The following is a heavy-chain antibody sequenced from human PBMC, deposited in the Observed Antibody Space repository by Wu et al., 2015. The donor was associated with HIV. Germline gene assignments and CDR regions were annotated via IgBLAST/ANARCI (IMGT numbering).Heavy chain of an antibody. CDR3: ARGFSGTWYDHFDL. CDR2: IIPLFGAA. CDR1: GNTFNA. V-gene: IGHV1-69*05. D-gene: IGHD1-1*01. Sequence: QVQLVQSGAEVKQPGSSMKISCKASGNTFNAINWVRQAPGQGLEWTGGIIPLFGAATYAPRFQGRATITSDDSTSTAYMEVTGLRYEDTAVYYCARGFSGTWYDHFDLWGQGTLVTVSS. J-gene: IGHJ4*02.